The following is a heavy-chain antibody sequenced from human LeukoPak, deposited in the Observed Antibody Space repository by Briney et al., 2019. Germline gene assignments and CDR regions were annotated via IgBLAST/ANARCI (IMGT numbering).Heavy chain of an antibody. CDR3: VVILVPGGVWHFDL. D-gene: IGHD2-2*01. J-gene: IGHJ2*01. CDR2: IYSGGGTTK. V-gene: IGHV3-33*03. Sequence: PGGSLRLSCVASGLTFRNYGFHWVRQAPGKGLEWVAIIYSGGGTTKYYAEFVKDRFTITRADSSATLYLQMNSLRAEDTAVYYCVVILVPGGVWHFDLWGRGTLVTVSS. CDR1: GLTFRNYG.